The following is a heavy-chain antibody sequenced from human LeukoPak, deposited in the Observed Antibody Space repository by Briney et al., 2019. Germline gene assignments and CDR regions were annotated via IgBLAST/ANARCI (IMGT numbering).Heavy chain of an antibody. V-gene: IGHV3-7*01. CDR3: ARDRNTDFWSGYYTNYCDY. CDR1: GFTFSSYW. CDR2: IKQDGSEK. D-gene: IGHD3-3*01. Sequence: GGSLRLSCAASGFTFSSYWMSWVRQAPGKGLEWVATIKQDGSEKYYVDSVKGRFTMSRDNAKNSLYLQMNSLRAEDTAVYYCARDRNTDFWSGYYTNYCDYWGQGTLVTVSS. J-gene: IGHJ4*02.